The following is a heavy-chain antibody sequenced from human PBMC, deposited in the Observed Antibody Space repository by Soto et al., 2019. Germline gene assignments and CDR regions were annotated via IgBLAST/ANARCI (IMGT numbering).Heavy chain of an antibody. CDR3: AKEARITMIVVVWDYYYGMDV. CDR2: ISYDGSNK. J-gene: IGHJ6*02. Sequence: PGGSLRLSCAASVFTFSSYGMHWVRQAPGKGLEWVAVISYDGSNKYYADSVKGRFTISRDNSKNTLYLQMNSLRAEDTAVYYCAKEARITMIVVVWDYYYGMDVWGQGTTVTVSS. D-gene: IGHD3-22*01. V-gene: IGHV3-30*18. CDR1: VFTFSSYG.